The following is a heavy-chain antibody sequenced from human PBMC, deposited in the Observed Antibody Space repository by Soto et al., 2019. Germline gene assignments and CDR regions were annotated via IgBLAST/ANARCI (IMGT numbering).Heavy chain of an antibody. CDR3: ARPQYLPDDVFDV. Sequence: PGGSLRLSFAASGFTFTNSWMQWVRQAPGKGLVWVSRINSDGSSTSHADSVKGRFTISRDNAKNTLYLQMSSLRAEDTAVYYCARPQYLPDDVFDVWGRGTVVTV. CDR1: GFTFTNSW. J-gene: IGHJ3*01. V-gene: IGHV3-74*01. D-gene: IGHD2-2*01. CDR2: INSDGSST.